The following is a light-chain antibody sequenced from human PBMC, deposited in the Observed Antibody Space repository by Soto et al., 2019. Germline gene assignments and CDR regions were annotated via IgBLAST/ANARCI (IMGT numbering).Light chain of an antibody. J-gene: IGKJ5*01. CDR1: QSVSIH. V-gene: IGKV3-15*01. Sequence: EIVVTQSPATLSLSPGERATLSCRASQSVSIHLAWYQQKPGQAPRLLIYDTSTRATGIPARFSGSGSGTEFTLTISSLQSEDFAVYYCQQYSNWPPITFGQGTRLEIK. CDR3: QQYSNWPPIT. CDR2: DTS.